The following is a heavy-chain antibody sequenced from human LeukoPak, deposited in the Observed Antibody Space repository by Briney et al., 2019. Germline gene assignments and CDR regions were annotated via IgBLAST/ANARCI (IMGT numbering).Heavy chain of an antibody. D-gene: IGHD3-22*01. CDR2: IWYDGSNK. CDR3: ARTTGGYYYDSSGYELNL. Sequence: GGSLRLSCAASGFTFGSYGMHWVRQAPGKGLEWVAVIWYDGSNKYYADSVKGRFTISRDNSKNTLYLQMNSLRAEDTAVYYCARTTGGYYYDSSGYELNLWGQGTLVTVSS. V-gene: IGHV3-33*01. CDR1: GFTFGSYG. J-gene: IGHJ5*02.